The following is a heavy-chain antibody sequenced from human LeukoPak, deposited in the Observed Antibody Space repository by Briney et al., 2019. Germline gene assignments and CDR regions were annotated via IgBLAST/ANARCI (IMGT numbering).Heavy chain of an antibody. D-gene: IGHD3-3*01. Sequence: ASVKVSCTASGYTFTGYYMHWVRQAPGQGLEWMGWISPNSGGTNYAQKFQGRVTMTRDTSISTAYMELSRLRSDDTAVYYCARAPSGVYDFWSGYWSLPVDNWFDPWGQGTLVTVSS. CDR1: GYTFTGYY. J-gene: IGHJ5*02. CDR2: ISPNSGGT. V-gene: IGHV1-2*02. CDR3: ARAPSGVYDFWSGYWSLPVDNWFDP.